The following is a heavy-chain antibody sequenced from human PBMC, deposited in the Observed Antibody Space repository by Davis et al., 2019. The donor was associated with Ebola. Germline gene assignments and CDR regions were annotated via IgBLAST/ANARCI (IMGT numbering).Heavy chain of an antibody. Sequence: GESLKISCAASRFTFSSYSMNWVRQAPGKGLEWVSYISSSSSTIYYADSVKGRFTISRDNARNSLYLQMNSLRDEDTAVYYCACTIFGVVSSFDHWGQGTLVTVSS. J-gene: IGHJ4*02. D-gene: IGHD3-3*01. V-gene: IGHV3-48*02. CDR1: RFTFSSYS. CDR2: ISSSSSTI. CDR3: ACTIFGVVSSFDH.